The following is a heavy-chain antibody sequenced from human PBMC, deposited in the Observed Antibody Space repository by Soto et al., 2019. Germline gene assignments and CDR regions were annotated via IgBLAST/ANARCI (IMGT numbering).Heavy chain of an antibody. D-gene: IGHD6-6*01. CDR2: IYSGGST. CDR3: AREPVGSSWSHDFDP. V-gene: IGHV3-66*01. J-gene: IGHJ5*02. Sequence: GGSLRLSCAASGFTVSSNYMSWVRQAPGKGLEWVSVIYSGGSTYYADSVKGRFTISRDNSKNTLYLQMNSLRAEDTAVYYCAREPVGSSWSHDFDPWGPGILVTVSS. CDR1: GFTVSSNY.